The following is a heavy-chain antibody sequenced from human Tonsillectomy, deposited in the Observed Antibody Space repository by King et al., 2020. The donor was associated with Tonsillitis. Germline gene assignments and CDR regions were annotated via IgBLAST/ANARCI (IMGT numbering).Heavy chain of an antibody. CDR2: IKRRADGETT. D-gene: IGHD6-19*01. V-gene: IGHV3-15*05. CDR3: NTDEYSGGRYSEH. CDR1: GFSFSDAW. Sequence: EVQLVESGGGWVMPGGSLRLSCEVSGFSFSDAWLTWVRQAPGKGLEWVGRIKRRADGETTGYGAFVEGRFTISRDDSKNTLYLQMYSLKREDTAVYYCNTDEYSGGRYSEHWGQGTLVTVSS. J-gene: IGHJ4*02.